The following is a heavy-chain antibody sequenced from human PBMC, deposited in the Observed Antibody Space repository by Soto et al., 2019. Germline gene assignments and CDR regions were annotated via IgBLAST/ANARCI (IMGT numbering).Heavy chain of an antibody. J-gene: IGHJ6*02. CDR2: IIPIFGTA. CDR1: GGTFSSYA. Sequence: GASVKVSCKASGGTFSSYAISWVRQAPGQGLEWMGGIIPIFGTANYAQKFQGWVTMTRDTSISTAYMELSRLRSDDTAVYYCASRSGGSSTYGMDVWGQGTTVTVSS. CDR3: ASRSGGSSTYGMDV. V-gene: IGHV1-69*05. D-gene: IGHD2-15*01.